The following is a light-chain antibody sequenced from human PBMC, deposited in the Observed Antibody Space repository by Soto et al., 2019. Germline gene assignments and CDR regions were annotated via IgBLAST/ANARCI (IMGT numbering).Light chain of an antibody. V-gene: IGKV3-20*01. CDR1: QSVSNY. Sequence: EIVLTQSPATLSLPPGERATLSCRASQSVSNYLAWYQQKPGRAPRLLIYGASSRATGIPDRFSGSGSGTDFTLTISRLEPEDFAVYYCQQYGSSPRTFGQGTKVDIK. J-gene: IGKJ1*01. CDR2: GAS. CDR3: QQYGSSPRT.